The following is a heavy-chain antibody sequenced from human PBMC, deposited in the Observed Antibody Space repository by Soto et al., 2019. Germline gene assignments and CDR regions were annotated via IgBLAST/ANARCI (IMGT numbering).Heavy chain of an antibody. CDR2: INPSGGST. Sequence: ASVKVSCKASGYTFTSYYMHWVRQAPGQGLEWMGIINPSGGSTSYAQKFQGRVTMTRDTSTSTVYMELSSLRSEDTAVYYCARDEYYDFWSGPPYGYYGMDVWGQGTTVTVSS. CDR1: GYTFTSYY. D-gene: IGHD3-3*01. J-gene: IGHJ6*02. V-gene: IGHV1-46*01. CDR3: ARDEYYDFWSGPPYGYYGMDV.